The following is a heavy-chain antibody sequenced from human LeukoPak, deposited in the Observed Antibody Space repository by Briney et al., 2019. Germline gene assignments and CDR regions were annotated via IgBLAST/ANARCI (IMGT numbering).Heavy chain of an antibody. V-gene: IGHV4-39*01. D-gene: IGHD3-22*01. CDR1: GGSISSSSYY. CDR2: IYYSGST. Sequence: SETLSLTCTVSGGSISSSSYYWGWIRQPPGNGLEWIGSIYYSGSTYYDPSLKSRVTISVDTSKNQFSLKLSSVTAADTAVYYCARLEDSSGPYDYWGQGTLVTVSP. CDR3: ARLEDSSGPYDY. J-gene: IGHJ4*02.